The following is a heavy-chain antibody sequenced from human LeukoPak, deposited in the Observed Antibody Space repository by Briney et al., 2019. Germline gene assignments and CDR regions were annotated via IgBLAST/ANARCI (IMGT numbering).Heavy chain of an antibody. J-gene: IGHJ4*02. CDR2: TNPNSGDT. Sequence: GASVKVSCKASGFTFTNYYIHWVRQAPGQGLGWMAWTNPNSGDTDYAQKFQGRVTTTRDTSTSTAYMELSSLRSDDTAFYYCARDWYFDYWGQGTLVTVSS. V-gene: IGHV1-2*02. CDR1: GFTFTNYY. CDR3: ARDWYFDY. D-gene: IGHD1-14*01.